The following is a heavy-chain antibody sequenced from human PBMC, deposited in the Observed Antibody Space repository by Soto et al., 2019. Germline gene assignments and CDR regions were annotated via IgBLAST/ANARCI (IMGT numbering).Heavy chain of an antibody. D-gene: IGHD6-6*01. J-gene: IGHJ3*02. V-gene: IGHV3-20*01. CDR2: INWNGGST. CDR1: GFTFDDYG. CDR3: ARGSGETESSIADGNDYPI. Sequence: EVQLVESGGGVVRPGGSLRLSCAASGFTFDDYGMSWVRQAPGKGLEWVSGINWNGGSTGYADSVKGRFTISRDNAKNYLYLQMNSLIAEDTALYHCARGSGETESSIADGNDYPIWGQGTMVTVSS.